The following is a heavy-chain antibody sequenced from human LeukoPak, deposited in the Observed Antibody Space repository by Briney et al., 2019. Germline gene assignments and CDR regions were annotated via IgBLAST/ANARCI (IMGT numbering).Heavy chain of an antibody. CDR2: INGDGSST. Sequence: PGGSLRLSCAASGFTFSSYWMHWVRQAPGKGLVWVSRINGDGSSTIYADSVKGRFTISRDNAKNTVYLQMNSLGAEDTAVYYCAIRIAVAGYYFDYWGQGTLVTVSS. J-gene: IGHJ4*02. CDR3: AIRIAVAGYYFDY. D-gene: IGHD6-19*01. CDR1: GFTFSSYW. V-gene: IGHV3-74*01.